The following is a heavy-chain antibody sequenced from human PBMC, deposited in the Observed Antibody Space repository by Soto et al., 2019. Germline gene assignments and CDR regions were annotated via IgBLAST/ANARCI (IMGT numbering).Heavy chain of an antibody. CDR3: ARGSQLERDALDI. CDR2: IYYTGHT. CDR1: GVSINSGCYY. Sequence: QVQLQESGPGLVKPSQTLSLTCSVSGVSINSGCYYWSWIRHHPGKGLEWIGYIYYTGHTFYNASLKSRVAMSLDTSKNQFSLKLSSVTAADTAVYYCARGSQLERDALDIWGQGTMVTVSS. D-gene: IGHD1-1*01. V-gene: IGHV4-31*03. J-gene: IGHJ3*02.